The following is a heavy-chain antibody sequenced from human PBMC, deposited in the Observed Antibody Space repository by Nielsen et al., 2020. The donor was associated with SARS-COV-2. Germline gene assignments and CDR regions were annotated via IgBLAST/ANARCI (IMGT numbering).Heavy chain of an antibody. CDR3: ARLWSGYYPLFDY. J-gene: IGHJ4*02. Sequence: SGPTLVKPTETLTLTCTVSGFSLSNARMGVSWIRQAPGKALEWLAHIFSNDEKSYSTSLKSRLTISKDTSKSQVVLTMTNMDPVDTATYYCARLWSGYYPLFDYWGQGTLVTVSS. CDR2: IFSNDEK. V-gene: IGHV2-26*01. CDR1: GFSLSNARMG. D-gene: IGHD3-3*01.